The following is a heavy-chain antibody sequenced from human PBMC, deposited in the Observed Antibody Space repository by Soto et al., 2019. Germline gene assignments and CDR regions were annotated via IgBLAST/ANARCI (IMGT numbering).Heavy chain of an antibody. J-gene: IGHJ4*02. Sequence: PSETLSLTCTVSGGSIRSGGYYWSWIRQHPGKGLEWIGYIYYSGSTYYNPSLKSRVTISVDTSKNQFSLKLSSVTAADTAVYYCARSVGDYDPYYFDYWGQGTLVTVSS. V-gene: IGHV4-31*03. D-gene: IGHD4-17*01. CDR2: IYYSGST. CDR1: GGSIRSGGYY. CDR3: ARSVGDYDPYYFDY.